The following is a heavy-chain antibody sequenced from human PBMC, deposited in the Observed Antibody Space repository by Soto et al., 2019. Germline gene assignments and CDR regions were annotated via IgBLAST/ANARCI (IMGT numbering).Heavy chain of an antibody. V-gene: IGHV4-59*01. Sequence: PSSTLSLTCSVSVRSISGSYWRWIRQSPGKGLEWLGYVYYTGSTNCSPSLRSRVSISVDTSKNEFSLRLSSVTAAATAVYFCARSVAVPGAHIDYWGQGTQVTFYS. D-gene: IGHD6-19*01. CDR2: VYYTGST. CDR1: VRSISGSY. CDR3: ARSVAVPGAHIDY. J-gene: IGHJ4*02.